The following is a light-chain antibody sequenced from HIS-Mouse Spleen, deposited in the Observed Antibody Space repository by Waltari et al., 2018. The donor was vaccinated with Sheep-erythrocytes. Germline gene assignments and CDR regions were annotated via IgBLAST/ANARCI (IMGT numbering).Light chain of an antibody. Sequence: QSALTQPRSVSGSPGQSVTISCTGTSSDFGGYNYVSCYQQHSGKATKLMIYDVSKRPSGVPARFSGSKSGNTDSLTISGLQAEDEADYYCCSYAGSYNHVFETGTKVTVL. CDR2: DVS. J-gene: IGLJ1*01. V-gene: IGLV2-11*02. CDR3: CSYAGSYNHV. CDR1: SSDFGGYNY.